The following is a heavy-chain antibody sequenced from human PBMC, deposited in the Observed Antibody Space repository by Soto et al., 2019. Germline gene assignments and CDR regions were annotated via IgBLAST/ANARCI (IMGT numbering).Heavy chain of an antibody. Sequence: QVQLVQSGAEVKKPGASVKVSCKASGYTFTSYGISWVRQAPGQGLEWMGWISAYNGNTNYAQKLQGRVTMTTDTSTSTAYMELRSLRSDVTGVYYCARDRDCSSTSCLFYYYYYGMDVWGQGTTVTVSS. CDR3: ARDRDCSSTSCLFYYYYYGMDV. CDR1: GYTFTSYG. V-gene: IGHV1-18*01. CDR2: ISAYNGNT. J-gene: IGHJ6*02. D-gene: IGHD2-2*01.